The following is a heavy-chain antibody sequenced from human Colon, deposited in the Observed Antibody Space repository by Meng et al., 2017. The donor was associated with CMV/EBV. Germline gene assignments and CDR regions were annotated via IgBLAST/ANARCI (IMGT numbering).Heavy chain of an antibody. V-gene: IGHV1-3*01. CDR3: ARLLWIQLSLDY. D-gene: IGHD5-18*01. J-gene: IGHJ4*02. Sequence: CKASGYTFTNHAIHWVRQAPGQRLERMGWINAGDGDTRYSQMFQDRVTITRDTSTNTVYMELSRLTSEDTAVYYCARLLWIQLSLDYWGQGTLVTVS. CDR2: INAGDGDT. CDR1: GYTFTNHA.